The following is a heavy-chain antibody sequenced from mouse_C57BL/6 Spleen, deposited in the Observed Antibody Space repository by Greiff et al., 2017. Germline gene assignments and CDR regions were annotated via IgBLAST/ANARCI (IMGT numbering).Heavy chain of an antibody. CDR1: GFTFSDYY. CDR3: ARLRDGFYYFDY. V-gene: IGHV5-12*01. CDR2: ISNGGGST. D-gene: IGHD2-3*01. Sequence: DVMLVESGGGLVQPGGSLKLSCAASGFTFSDYYMYWVRQTPEKRLEWVAYISNGGGSTYYPDTVKGRFTISRDNAKNTLYLQMSRLKSEDTAMYYCARLRDGFYYFDYWGQGTTLTVSS. J-gene: IGHJ2*01.